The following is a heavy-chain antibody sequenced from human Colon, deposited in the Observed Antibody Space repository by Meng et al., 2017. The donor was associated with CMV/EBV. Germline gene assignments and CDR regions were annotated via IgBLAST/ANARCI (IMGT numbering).Heavy chain of an antibody. CDR2: IKTEDEGDKS. V-gene: IGHV3-15*01. J-gene: IGHJ4*02. CDR1: GFTFYSYG. D-gene: IGHD4-11*01. CDR3: LTRPRDSDFHY. Sequence: GESLKISCAASGFTFYSYGMYWGRQAPGKGLEWIGRIKTEDEGDKSEYAAPVTGRFILSRDDSQSVVFLQMNSLNSDDTGVYFCLTRPRDSDFHYWGQGTQVTVSS.